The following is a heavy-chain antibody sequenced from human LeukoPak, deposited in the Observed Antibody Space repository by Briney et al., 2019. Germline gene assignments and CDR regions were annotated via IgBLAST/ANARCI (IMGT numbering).Heavy chain of an antibody. CDR2: IQYVGSNK. CDR3: ATAEILPDY. Sequence: PGGSLRLSCAASGFTFSSYGMHWVRQAPGKGLEWVSFIQYVGSNKYYADSVKGRFTISRDNFKNTLYLQMNCLRTEDTAVYYCATAEILPDYWGQGTLVTVSS. J-gene: IGHJ4*02. D-gene: IGHD3-10*01. CDR1: GFTFSSYG. V-gene: IGHV3-30*02.